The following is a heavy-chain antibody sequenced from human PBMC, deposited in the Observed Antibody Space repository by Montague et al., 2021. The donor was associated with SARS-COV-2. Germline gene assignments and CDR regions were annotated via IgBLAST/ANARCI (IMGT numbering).Heavy chain of an antibody. D-gene: IGHD3-3*01. CDR2: IYSGGSST. CDR1: GFTFSNYA. Sequence: SLRLSWAASGFTFSNYAMSWVRQAPGKGLEWVSVIYSGGSSTYYADSVKGRFTISRDNSKNTLYLQMNSLRAEDTAVYYCAKDPHYDFWSGYYFDYWGQGTRATAS. J-gene: IGHJ4*02. CDR3: AKDPHYDFWSGYYFDY. V-gene: IGHV3-23*03.